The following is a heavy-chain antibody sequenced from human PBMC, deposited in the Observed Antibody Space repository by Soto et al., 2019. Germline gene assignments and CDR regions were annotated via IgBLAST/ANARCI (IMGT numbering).Heavy chain of an antibody. V-gene: IGHV1-3*01. D-gene: IGHD2-2*01. J-gene: IGHJ6*02. Sequence: ASVKVSCKASGYSFTSYAIYWVRQAPGQRLEWMGWINAGNGNTKYSQKFQGRVTITSDTSASTAYMGLSSLRSEDAAVYFCARGVENIVVVLDVFGYYGMDVWGQGTTVTVSS. CDR3: ARGVENIVVVLDVFGYYGMDV. CDR2: INAGNGNT. CDR1: GYSFTSYA.